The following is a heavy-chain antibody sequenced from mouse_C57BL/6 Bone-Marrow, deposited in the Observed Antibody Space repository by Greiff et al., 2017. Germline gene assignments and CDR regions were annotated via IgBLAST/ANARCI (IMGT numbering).Heavy chain of an antibody. CDR3: ARYYDLDY. J-gene: IGHJ2*01. CDR1: GYAFTNYL. Sequence: QVQLQQSGAELVRPGTSVKVSCKASGYAFTNYLIEWVKQRPGQGLEWIGVINPGSGGTNYNEKFKGKATLTADKSSSTAYMQLSSLTSEDSAVYFCARYYDLDYWGQGTTLTVSS. V-gene: IGHV1-54*01. D-gene: IGHD2-4*01. CDR2: INPGSGGT.